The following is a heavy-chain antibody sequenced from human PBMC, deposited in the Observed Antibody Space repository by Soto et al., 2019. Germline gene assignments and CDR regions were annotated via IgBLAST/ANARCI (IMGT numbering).Heavy chain of an antibody. J-gene: IGHJ5*02. Sequence: GASVKVSCKASGYTFTSYAMHWVRQAPGQRLEWMGWINAGNGNTKYPQKFQGRVTITRDTSASTAYMELSSLRSEDTAVYYCAREIPAAIYGWFDPWGQGTLVTVSS. CDR2: INAGNGNT. D-gene: IGHD2-2*02. CDR3: AREIPAAIYGWFDP. CDR1: GYTFTSYA. V-gene: IGHV1-3*01.